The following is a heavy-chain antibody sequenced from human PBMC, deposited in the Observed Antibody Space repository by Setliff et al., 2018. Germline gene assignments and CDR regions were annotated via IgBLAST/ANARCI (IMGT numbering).Heavy chain of an antibody. D-gene: IGHD3-10*01. CDR2: INVGGTNT. J-gene: IGHJ4*02. Sequence: GGSLRLSCAASGFSFSNYWMHWVRQAPGKRLEWVSIINVGGTNTYYRDSVKGRFTISRDNSKSTLYLQMNSLRAEDTAIYYCAKDKDVRVDYFDYWGPGTLVTVSS. CDR3: AKDKDVRVDYFDY. CDR1: GFSFSNYW. V-gene: IGHV3-23*01.